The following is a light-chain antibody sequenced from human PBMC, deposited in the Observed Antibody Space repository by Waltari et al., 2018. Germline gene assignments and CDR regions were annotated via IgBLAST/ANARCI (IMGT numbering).Light chain of an antibody. J-gene: IGKJ1*01. CDR2: GAS. CDR1: QSVSSSY. V-gene: IGKV3-20*01. Sequence: EIALMQSPGTLSLSPGERATLSCRASQSVSSSYLAWYQQKPGQAPRLLIYGASSRATGIPDRFSGSGSGTDFTLTISRLEPEDFAVYYCQQYGSPWTFGQGTKVEIK. CDR3: QQYGSPWT.